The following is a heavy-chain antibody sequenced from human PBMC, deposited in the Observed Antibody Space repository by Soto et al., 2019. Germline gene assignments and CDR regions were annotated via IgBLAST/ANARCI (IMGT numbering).Heavy chain of an antibody. J-gene: IGHJ4*02. V-gene: IGHV3-23*01. CDR1: GFTFSSYA. CDR2: ISGSGGTT. CDR3: ATRVTLAGTRTGPYFDY. Sequence: EVQLLESGGGLVQPGGSLRLSFAASGFTFSSYAMSWVRQAPGKGLEWVSAISGSGGTTYYADSVKGRFTISRDNSKNTLYLQMNRLRVEDTAVYYCATRVTLAGTRTGPYFDYWGQGTLVTVSS. D-gene: IGHD6-19*01.